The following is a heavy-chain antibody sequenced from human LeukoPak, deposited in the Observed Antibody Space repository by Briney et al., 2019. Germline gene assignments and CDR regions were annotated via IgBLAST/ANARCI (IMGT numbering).Heavy chain of an antibody. CDR2: ISGRGCST. D-gene: IGHD6-6*01. CDR1: GFTFSSYA. CDR3: AKAAVIGYSSSSAFDY. J-gene: IGHJ4*02. V-gene: IGHV3-23*01. Sequence: GGSLRLSCAASGFTFSSYAMSWVRQAPGKGLEWVSAISGRGCSTYSADSVKGRFTISRDNSKNSLYMQMNSLRAEDTAVYYCAKAAVIGYSSSSAFDYWGQGTLVTVSS.